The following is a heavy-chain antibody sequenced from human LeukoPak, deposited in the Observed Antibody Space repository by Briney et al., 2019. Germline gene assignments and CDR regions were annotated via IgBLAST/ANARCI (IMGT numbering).Heavy chain of an antibody. CDR2: INPNSGGT. Sequence: ASVKVSCKASGYTFTGYYMHWVRQAPGQGLEWMGRINPNSGGTNYAQKFQGRVTMTRNTSISTAYMELSSLRSEDTAVYYCARAPSGPTRFDYWGQGTLVTVSS. J-gene: IGHJ4*02. V-gene: IGHV1-2*06. CDR3: ARAPSGPTRFDY. CDR1: GYTFTGYY.